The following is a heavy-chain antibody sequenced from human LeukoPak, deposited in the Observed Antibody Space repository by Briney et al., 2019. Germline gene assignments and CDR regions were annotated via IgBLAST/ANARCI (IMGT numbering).Heavy chain of an antibody. Sequence: KSSETLSLTCAVYGGSLSGSYWSWIRQPPGKGLEWIGEINHSGSTNYNPSLKSRVTISVDTSKNQFSLKLSSVTAADTAVYYCAKTPGTQGWFDPWGQGTLVTVSS. CDR3: AKTPGTQGWFDP. V-gene: IGHV4-34*01. CDR2: INHSGST. CDR1: GGSLSGSY. J-gene: IGHJ5*02.